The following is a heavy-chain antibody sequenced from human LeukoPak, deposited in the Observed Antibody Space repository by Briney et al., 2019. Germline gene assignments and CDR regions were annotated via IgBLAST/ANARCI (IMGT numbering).Heavy chain of an antibody. Sequence: ASVKVSCKASGYTFTGYYMHWVRQAPGQGLDWMGWINPNSGGTNFAQKFQGRATMTRDASISTAYMELSRLRSDDTAVYYCARGGYSGYDNDYWGQGTLVTVSS. D-gene: IGHD5-12*01. CDR3: ARGGYSGYDNDY. V-gene: IGHV1-2*02. J-gene: IGHJ4*02. CDR1: GYTFTGYY. CDR2: INPNSGGT.